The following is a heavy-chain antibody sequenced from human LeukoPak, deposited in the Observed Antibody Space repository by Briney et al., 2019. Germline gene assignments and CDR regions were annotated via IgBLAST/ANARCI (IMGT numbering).Heavy chain of an antibody. V-gene: IGHV3-21*01. CDR2: ISSSSSYI. CDR1: GFTFSSYS. CDR3: ARDWLDYYGSGSPSDFYGIDV. D-gene: IGHD3-10*01. Sequence: KAGGSLRLSCAASGFTFSSYSMNWVRQAPGKGLEWASSISSSSSYIYYADSVKGRFTISRDNAKNSLYLQMNSLRAEDTAVYYCARDWLDYYGSGSPSDFYGIDVWGQGTTVTVSS. J-gene: IGHJ6*02.